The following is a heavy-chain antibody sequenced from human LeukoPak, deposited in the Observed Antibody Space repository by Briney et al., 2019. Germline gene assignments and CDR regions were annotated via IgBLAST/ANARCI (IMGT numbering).Heavy chain of an antibody. V-gene: IGHV4-34*01. CDR1: GGSFSGYY. Sequence: SETLSLTCAVYGGSFSGYYWSWIRQPPGKGLEWIGEINHSGSTNYNPSLKSRVTISVDTSKNQFSLKVRSVTAADTAVYYCARLRHYGSGSYPMTGNWFDPWGQGTLVSASS. CDR2: INHSGST. D-gene: IGHD3-10*01. J-gene: IGHJ5*02. CDR3: ARLRHYGSGSYPMTGNWFDP.